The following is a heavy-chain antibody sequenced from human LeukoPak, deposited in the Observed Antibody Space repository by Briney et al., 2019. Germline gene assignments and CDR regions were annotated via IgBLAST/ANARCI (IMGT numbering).Heavy chain of an antibody. CDR1: GGSVSSGSYY. J-gene: IGHJ4*02. D-gene: IGHD1-20*01. V-gene: IGHV4-61*01. CDR3: ARVNNWNFYFGY. CDR2: VYYSGST. Sequence: SETLSLTCTVSGGSVSSGSYYWSWIRQPPGKGLECIGYVYYSGSTNYNPSLKSRVTISVDTSKNQFSLKLSSVTAADTAVYYCARVNNWNFYFGYWGQGTLVTVSS.